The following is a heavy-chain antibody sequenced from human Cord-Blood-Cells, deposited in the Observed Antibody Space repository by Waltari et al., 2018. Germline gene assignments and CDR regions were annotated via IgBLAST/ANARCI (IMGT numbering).Heavy chain of an antibody. CDR3: ARRQGYGSGSYIWFDP. CDR1: GGSFRGYY. J-gene: IGHJ5*02. CDR2: INHSGST. Sequence: QVQLQQWGAGLLKPSEPLSLTCAVYGGSFRGYYWSWIRQPPGKGLEWIGEINHSGSTNYNPSLKSRVTISVDTSKNQFSLKLSSVTAADTAVYYCARRQGYGSGSYIWFDPWGQGTLVTVSS. V-gene: IGHV4-34*01. D-gene: IGHD3-10*01.